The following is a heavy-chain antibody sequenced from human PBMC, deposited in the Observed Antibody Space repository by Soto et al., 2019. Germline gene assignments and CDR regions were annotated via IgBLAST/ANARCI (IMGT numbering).Heavy chain of an antibody. J-gene: IGHJ6*02. CDR3: AHRGGYSSGWLYYYYGMGV. V-gene: IGHV2-5*01. CDR1: GFSLSTSGVG. D-gene: IGHD6-19*01. Sequence: GSGPTLVNPTQTLTLTCTFSGFSLSTSGVGVGWIRQPPGKALEWLALIYWNDDKRYSPSLKSRLTIAKDTSKNQVVLTMTNMDPVDTATYYCAHRGGYSSGWLYYYYGMGVWGQGTTVTVSS. CDR2: IYWNDDK.